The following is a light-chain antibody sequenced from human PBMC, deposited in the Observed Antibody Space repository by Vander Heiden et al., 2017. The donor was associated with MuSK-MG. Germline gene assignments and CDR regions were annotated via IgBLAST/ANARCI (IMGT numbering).Light chain of an antibody. Sequence: DIQMTQSPSSLSASVGDRVTITCRASQSISSYLNWYQQKPGKAPKLLIYAASSLQSGVPSRFSGSGSGTDFTLTISMLQPEDFATYYCQQSYGTPRTFGQGTKVEIK. CDR1: QSISSY. J-gene: IGKJ1*01. CDR2: AAS. CDR3: QQSYGTPRT. V-gene: IGKV1-39*01.